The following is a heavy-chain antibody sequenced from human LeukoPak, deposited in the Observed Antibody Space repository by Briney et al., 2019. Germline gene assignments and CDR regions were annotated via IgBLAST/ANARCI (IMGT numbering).Heavy chain of an antibody. CDR3: ARVTNYYGSGSYYYYFDY. Sequence: SQTLSLTCTVSGGSISSYYWSWIRQPPGKGLEWIGYIYYSGATNYNPSLKSRVTISVDTSKNQFSLKLSSVTAADTAVYYCARVTNYYGSGSYYYYFDYWGQGTLVTVSS. D-gene: IGHD3-10*01. CDR2: IYYSGAT. CDR1: GGSISSYY. J-gene: IGHJ4*02. V-gene: IGHV4-59*01.